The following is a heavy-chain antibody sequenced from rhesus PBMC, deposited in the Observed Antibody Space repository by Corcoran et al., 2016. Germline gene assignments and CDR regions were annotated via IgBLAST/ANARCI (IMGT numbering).Heavy chain of an antibody. V-gene: IGHV4-165*01. Sequence: QVQLQESGPGLVKPSETLSLTCAVSGGSFSGYYWGWIRQPPGKGLEWIGYISGSSGSTDYNPSLKSRVTISTDTSKKQFSLKLSSVIAADTAVYYCASSYYWYGLDSWGQGVVVTVSS. CDR3: ASSYYWYGLDS. D-gene: IGHD3-16*01. CDR2: ISGSSGST. CDR1: GGSFSGYY. J-gene: IGHJ6*01.